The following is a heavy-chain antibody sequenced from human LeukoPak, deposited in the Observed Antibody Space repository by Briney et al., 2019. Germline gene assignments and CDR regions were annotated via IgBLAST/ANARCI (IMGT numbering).Heavy chain of an antibody. Sequence: SETLSLTCTVSGGSISSYYWSWIRQPPGGGLEWIGYIYYSGSTNYNPSLKSRVTISVDTSKNQFSLKLSSVTAADTALYYCARHLKSASGWNYFDYWGQGTLVTVSS. J-gene: IGHJ4*02. CDR2: IYYSGST. D-gene: IGHD6-19*01. CDR1: GGSISSYY. V-gene: IGHV4-59*08. CDR3: ARHLKSASGWNYFDY.